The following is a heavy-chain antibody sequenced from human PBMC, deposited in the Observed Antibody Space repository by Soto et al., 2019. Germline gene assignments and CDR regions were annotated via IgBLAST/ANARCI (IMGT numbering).Heavy chain of an antibody. J-gene: IGHJ4*02. CDR1: GCSFTSYW. CDR3: ARLGPSMVRGVIISPLIYY. CDR2: IYPGDSDT. V-gene: IGHV5-51*01. Sequence: PGGSLKISCKGSGCSFTSYWIGWVRQMPGKGLEWMGIIYPGDSDTRYSPSFQGQVTISADKSISTAYLQWSSLKASDTAMYYCARLGPSMVRGVIISPLIYYWGQGTLVTVSS. D-gene: IGHD3-10*01.